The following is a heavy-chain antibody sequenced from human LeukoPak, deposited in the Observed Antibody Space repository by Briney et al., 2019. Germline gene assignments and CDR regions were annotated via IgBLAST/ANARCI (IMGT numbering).Heavy chain of an antibody. J-gene: IGHJ6*03. V-gene: IGHV4-34*01. D-gene: IGHD6-19*01. CDR2: INHSGST. CDR1: GGSFSGYY. CDR3: AGYSSGWYGGRSYYYYYIDV. Sequence: PSETLSLTCAVYGGSFSGYYWSWIRQPPGKGLEWIGEINHSGSTNYNPSLKSRVTISVDTSKDQFSLTLNSVTAADTAVDYCAGYSSGWYGGRSYYYYYIDVWGKRTTVTVSS.